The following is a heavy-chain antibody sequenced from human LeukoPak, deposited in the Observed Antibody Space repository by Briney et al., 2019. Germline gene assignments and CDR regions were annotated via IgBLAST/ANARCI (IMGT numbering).Heavy chain of an antibody. Sequence: GGSLRLSCAASGFTFSSYGMHWVRQAPGKGLEWVAVISYDGSNKYYAGSVKGRFTISRDNSKNTLYLQMNSLRAEDTAVYYCAKDTAWGHGSAYYGMDVWGKGTTVTVSS. V-gene: IGHV3-30*18. CDR2: ISYDGSNK. CDR1: GFTFSSYG. CDR3: AKDTAWGHGSAYYGMDV. J-gene: IGHJ6*04. D-gene: IGHD3-10*01.